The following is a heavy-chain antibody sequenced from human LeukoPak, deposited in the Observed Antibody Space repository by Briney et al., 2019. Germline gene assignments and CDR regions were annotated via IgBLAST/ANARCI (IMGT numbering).Heavy chain of an antibody. CDR2: ISYDGSNK. CDR1: GFTFSSYA. CDR3: PPERVGYHVSRRLRTNCLDP. J-gene: IGHJ5*02. V-gene: IGHV3-30-3*01. D-gene: IGHD3-10*02. Sequence: PGRSLRLSCAASGFTFSSYAMHWVRQAPDKGLVCVAVISYDGSNKYYTDSVKGRFTISRDNSKNTLYLKMSSLSTETTGVYYSPPERVGYHVSRRLRTNCLDPWGKGTLLTVSS.